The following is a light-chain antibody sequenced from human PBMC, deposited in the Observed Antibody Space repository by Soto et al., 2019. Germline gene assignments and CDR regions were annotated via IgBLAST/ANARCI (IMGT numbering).Light chain of an antibody. CDR1: CCVSSY. Sequence: QSWSPGERATLSCRVARCCVSSYLAWYQQKPGQAPRLLIYDASTRATGIPARFSGSGSGTDFTLTISSLEPEDFAVYYCQQRSNWRWTFGQGTKVDI. V-gene: IGKV3-11*01. J-gene: IGKJ1*01. CDR3: QQRSNWRWT. CDR2: DAS.